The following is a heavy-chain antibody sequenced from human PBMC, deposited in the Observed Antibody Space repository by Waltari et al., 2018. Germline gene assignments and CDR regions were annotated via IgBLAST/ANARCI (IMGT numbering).Heavy chain of an antibody. CDR3: ARQGASIWFYVTFDY. Sequence: QLQLQESGPGLVKPSETLSITCTVSGGSITNSDYYWGWIRQPPGKGLEWIGAIYYAGHANYNPSLLSRVPISVETAKNQFSLKLSSVTAADTAVYYCARQGASIWFYVTFDYWGQGTLVPVSS. J-gene: IGHJ4*02. V-gene: IGHV4-39*01. CDR1: GGSITNSDYY. CDR2: IYYAGHA. D-gene: IGHD6-13*01.